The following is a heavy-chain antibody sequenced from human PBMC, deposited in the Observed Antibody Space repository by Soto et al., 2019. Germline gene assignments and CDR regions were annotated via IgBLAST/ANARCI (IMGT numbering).Heavy chain of an antibody. D-gene: IGHD2-21*02. CDR1: GYPFTAST. Sequence: QVQLVQSGAEVKKPGASVKVSCKASGYPFTASTMHWVRQAPGQRLERMGWINTGNGNTKYSQKFQGRVTITRDTSASTAYMELSSLRSEDTAVYYCATLCGGDCYSSDYWGQGTLVTVSS. J-gene: IGHJ4*02. CDR2: INTGNGNT. V-gene: IGHV1-3*04. CDR3: ATLCGGDCYSSDY.